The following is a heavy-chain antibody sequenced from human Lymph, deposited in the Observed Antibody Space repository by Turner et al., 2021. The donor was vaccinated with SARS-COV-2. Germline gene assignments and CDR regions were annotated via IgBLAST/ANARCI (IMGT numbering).Heavy chain of an antibody. CDR1: GFTFSSYA. V-gene: IGHV3-23*01. CDR3: AKRKYQLLAGDFDY. CDR2: ISGSGSSA. Sequence: EVQLLESGGGLVQPGGSLRLSCAASGFTFSSYAMSWVRQAPGKGLEWVSAISGSGSSAYYADSVKGRFTISRDNSKNTLYLQMNSLRAEDTAVYYCAKRKYQLLAGDFDYWGQGTLVTVSS. J-gene: IGHJ4*02. D-gene: IGHD2-2*01.